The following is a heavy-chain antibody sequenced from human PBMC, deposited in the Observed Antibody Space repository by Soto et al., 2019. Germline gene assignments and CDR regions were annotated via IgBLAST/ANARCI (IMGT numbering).Heavy chain of an antibody. CDR2: IWNDGSNR. Sequence: QVQLVESGGGVVQPGRSLRLSCEASGFTFSNYGMHWVRQAPGKGLEWVAVIWNDGSNRYYADSVKGRFTVSRDNSKNTLFLQMNNVRDEDTAVYYCARPDLVAAIGAALDYWGQGTLVTVSS. D-gene: IGHD5-12*01. J-gene: IGHJ4*02. CDR1: GFTFSNYG. CDR3: ARPDLVAAIGAALDY. V-gene: IGHV3-33*01.